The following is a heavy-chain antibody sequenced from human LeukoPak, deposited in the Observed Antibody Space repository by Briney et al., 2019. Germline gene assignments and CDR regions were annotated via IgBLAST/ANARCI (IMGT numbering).Heavy chain of an antibody. D-gene: IGHD3-22*01. CDR1: GFTFGSYS. Sequence: GGSLRLSCAASGFTFGSYSMNWVRQAPGKGLEWVSSISSSSSYIYYADSVKGRFTISRDNSKNTLYLQMNSLRAEDTAVYYCASPMIADAFDIWGQGTMVTVSS. CDR2: ISSSSSYI. J-gene: IGHJ3*02. CDR3: ASPMIADAFDI. V-gene: IGHV3-21*04.